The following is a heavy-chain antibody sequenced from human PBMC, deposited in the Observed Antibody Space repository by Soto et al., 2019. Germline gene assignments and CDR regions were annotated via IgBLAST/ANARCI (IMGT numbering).Heavy chain of an antibody. CDR1: GGSISSGGYY. CDR2: IYYSGST. CDR3: ARPILTGYYTDAFDI. Sequence: QVQLQESGPGLVKPSQTLSLTCTVSGGSISSGGYYWSWIRQHPGKGLEWIGYIYYSGSTYYNPSLKSRVTISVDTAKNQFSLKLSSVTAAXTAVYYXARPILTGYYTDAFDIWGQGTMVTVSS. V-gene: IGHV4-31*03. J-gene: IGHJ3*02. D-gene: IGHD3-9*01.